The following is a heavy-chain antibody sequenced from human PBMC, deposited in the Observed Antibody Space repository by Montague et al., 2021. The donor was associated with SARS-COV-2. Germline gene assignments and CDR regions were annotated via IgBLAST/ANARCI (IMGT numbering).Heavy chain of an antibody. Sequence: SETLSLTCTVSGGSIGNYYWSWIRQPAGKGLEWIGRIYASGNTNYNPSLKSRVTMSVDTSKNQFPLKLSSVTAADTAVYYCARFAYRLLFIASYYGMDVWGQGTTGTGS. V-gene: IGHV4-4*07. CDR2: IYASGNT. CDR3: ARFAYRLLFIASYYGMDV. J-gene: IGHJ6*02. D-gene: IGHD2-2*01. CDR1: GGSIGNYY.